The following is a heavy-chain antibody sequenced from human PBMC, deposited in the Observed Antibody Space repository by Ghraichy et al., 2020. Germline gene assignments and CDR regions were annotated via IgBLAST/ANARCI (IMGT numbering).Heavy chain of an antibody. J-gene: IGHJ4*02. Sequence: SETLSLTCAVYGGSFSGYYWSWIRQPPGKGLEWIGEINHSGSTNYNPSLKSRVTISVDTSKNQFSLKLSSVTAADTAVYYCARGNRYSSGWLDAPTTDYWGQGTLVTVSS. CDR3: ARGNRYSSGWLDAPTTDY. D-gene: IGHD6-19*01. CDR1: GGSFSGYY. CDR2: INHSGST. V-gene: IGHV4-34*01.